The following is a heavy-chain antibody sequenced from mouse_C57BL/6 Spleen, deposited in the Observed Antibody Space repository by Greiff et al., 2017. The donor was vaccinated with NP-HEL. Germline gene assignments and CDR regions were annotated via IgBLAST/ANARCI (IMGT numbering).Heavy chain of an antibody. CDR2: ISSGGSYT. V-gene: IGHV5-6*01. CDR3: AHGTFWDFDV. J-gene: IGHJ1*03. CDR1: GFTFSSYG. D-gene: IGHD3-3*01. Sequence: EVQLVESGGDLVKPGGSLKLSCAASGFTFSSYGMSWVRQTPDKRLEWVATISSGGSYTYYPDSVKGRFTISRDNAKNTLYLQMSSLKSEDTAMYYCAHGTFWDFDVWGTGTTVTVSS.